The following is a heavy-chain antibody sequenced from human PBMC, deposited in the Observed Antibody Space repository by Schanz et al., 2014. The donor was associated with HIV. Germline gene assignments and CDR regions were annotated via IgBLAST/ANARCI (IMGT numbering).Heavy chain of an antibody. D-gene: IGHD3-9*01. CDR3: ARDSYYDRSRYSGYYYYGMDV. CDR1: GFTFSSYS. CDR2: ISSSSSYI. J-gene: IGHJ6*02. V-gene: IGHV3-21*01. Sequence: EVQLVDSGGGLVKPGGSLRLSCAASGFTFSSYSMNWVRQAPGKGLEWVSSISSSSSYIYYADSLKGRFTISRDNAKNSLYLQMNSLRGEDTAVYYCARDSYYDRSRYSGYYYYGMDVWGQGTTVTVS.